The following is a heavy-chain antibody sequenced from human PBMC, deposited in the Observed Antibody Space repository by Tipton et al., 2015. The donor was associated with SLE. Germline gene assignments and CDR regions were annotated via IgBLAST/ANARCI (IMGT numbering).Heavy chain of an antibody. CDR3: ARDNYDFWSGYHSG. V-gene: IGHV1-8*01. J-gene: IGHJ4*02. D-gene: IGHD3-3*01. Sequence: QLVQSGAEVKKPGASVKVSCKASGYTFTSYDINWVRQATGQGLGWMGWMNPNSANTGYAQKFQGRVTMTRNTSISTAYMELSSLRSEDTAVYYCARDNYDFWSGYHSGWGQGTLVTVSS. CDR1: GYTFTSYD. CDR2: MNPNSANT.